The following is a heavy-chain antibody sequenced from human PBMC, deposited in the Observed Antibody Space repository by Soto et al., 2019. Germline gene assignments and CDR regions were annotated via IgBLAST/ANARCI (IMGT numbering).Heavy chain of an antibody. CDR3: AKDGPVYCSSTSCYINY. CDR1: GFTFSSYA. CDR2: FSGSGGST. J-gene: IGHJ4*02. V-gene: IGHV3-23*01. Sequence: EVQLLESGGGLVQPGGSLRLSCAASGFTFSSYAMSWVRQAPGKGLEWVSAFSGSGGSTYYADSVKGRFTISRDNSKNTLYLQMNSLRAEDTAVYYCAKDGPVYCSSTSCYINYWGQGTLVTVSS. D-gene: IGHD2-2*02.